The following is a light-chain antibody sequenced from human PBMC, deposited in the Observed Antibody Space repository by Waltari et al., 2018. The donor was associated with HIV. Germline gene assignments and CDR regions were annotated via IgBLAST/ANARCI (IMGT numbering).Light chain of an antibody. V-gene: IGLV1-40*01. CDR3: HAFDSSLSGWV. Sequence: SVLTQPPSVSGAPGQRITISCTGSSSNIGAGYDVHWYQNLPGTAPKLLIYGDSNRPSGVPDRFSASRSGTSASLAITGLQAEDEGDYYCHAFDSSLSGWVFGGRTKLTVL. CDR1: SSNIGAGYD. CDR2: GDS. J-gene: IGLJ2*01.